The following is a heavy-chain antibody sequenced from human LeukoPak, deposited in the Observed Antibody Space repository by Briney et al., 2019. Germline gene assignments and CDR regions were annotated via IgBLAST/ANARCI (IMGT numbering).Heavy chain of an antibody. CDR2: ISSSSSYT. D-gene: IGHD2-2*02. V-gene: IGHV3-11*05. Sequence: PGGSLRLSCAASGFTFSDYYMSWIRQAPGKGLEWVSYISSSSSYTNYADSVKGRFTISRDNVKNSLYLQMNSLRAEDTAVYYCAREGYTGNFDYWGQGTLVTVSS. CDR1: GFTFSDYY. CDR3: AREGYTGNFDY. J-gene: IGHJ4*02.